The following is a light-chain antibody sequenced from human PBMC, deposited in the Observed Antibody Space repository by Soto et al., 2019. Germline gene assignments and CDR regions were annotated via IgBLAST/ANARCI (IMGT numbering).Light chain of an antibody. J-gene: IGLJ1*01. CDR1: SSDVGGFIF. CDR3: VSYTTCASYV. V-gene: IGLV2-14*01. Sequence: QSALTQPASVSGSPGQSITISCTGTSSDVGGFIFVSWYQQHPGRAPKLMIYDVSNRPSGVSNRFSGSKSGNTASLTISGLQADDDADYYCVSYTTCASYVFGTGTKVTVL. CDR2: DVS.